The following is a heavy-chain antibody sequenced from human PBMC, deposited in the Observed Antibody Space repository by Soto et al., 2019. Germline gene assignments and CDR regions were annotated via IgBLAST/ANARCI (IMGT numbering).Heavy chain of an antibody. J-gene: IGHJ4*02. CDR2: VNPDGSDT. CDR3: VRVAVGSYYFDY. D-gene: IGHD6-13*01. CDR1: GFTFSSYW. V-gene: IGHV3-74*01. Sequence: EVQLVESGGGVVQPGGSLRLSCAASGFTFSSYWMHWVRQAPGKGLVWVSRVNPDGSDTSYADSVKGRFTISRDNAKNTLYLQMNSLRAEDTAVYYCVRVAVGSYYFDYWGQGTLLTVSS.